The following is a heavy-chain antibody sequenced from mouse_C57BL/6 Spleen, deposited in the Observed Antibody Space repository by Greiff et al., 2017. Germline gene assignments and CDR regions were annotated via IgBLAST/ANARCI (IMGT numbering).Heavy chain of an antibody. Sequence: QVQLQQPGAELVKPGASVKMSCKASGYTFTSYWITWVKQRPGQGLEWIGDIYPGSGSTNYNEKFKSKATLTVDTSSSTAYMQLSSLTSEDSAVYYGARSGYCSRYYAMDYWGQGTSVTVSS. J-gene: IGHJ4*01. CDR2: IYPGSGST. CDR3: ARSGYCSRYYAMDY. CDR1: GYTFTSYW. V-gene: IGHV1-55*01. D-gene: IGHD1-1*01.